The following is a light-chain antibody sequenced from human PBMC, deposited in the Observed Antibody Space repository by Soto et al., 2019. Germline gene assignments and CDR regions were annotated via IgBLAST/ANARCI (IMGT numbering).Light chain of an antibody. V-gene: IGKV3-15*01. CDR1: QSVSSS. CDR2: GAS. Sequence: EIVMTQSPATLSVSLGERATLSCRASQSVSSSLAWYQQSPGQAPRLLIDGASTRAAAVPARFSGSGSGTQFTLTISSLQSEDFAVYYCQQYNSWPLTFGGGTKVEFK. J-gene: IGKJ4*01. CDR3: QQYNSWPLT.